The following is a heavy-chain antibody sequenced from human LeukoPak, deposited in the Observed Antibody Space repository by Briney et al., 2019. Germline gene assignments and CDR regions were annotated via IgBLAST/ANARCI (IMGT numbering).Heavy chain of an antibody. CDR1: GGSISSSGYY. J-gene: IGHJ4*02. D-gene: IGHD6-13*01. Sequence: SETLSLTCTVSGGSISSSGYYWGWIRQPPGKGLEWIGSIYYSGSTYYNPSLKSRVTISVDTSKNQFSLKLNSVTAADTAVYYCARGDSSSRYVDYWGQGTLVTVSS. CDR2: IYYSGST. V-gene: IGHV4-39*01. CDR3: ARGDSSSRYVDY.